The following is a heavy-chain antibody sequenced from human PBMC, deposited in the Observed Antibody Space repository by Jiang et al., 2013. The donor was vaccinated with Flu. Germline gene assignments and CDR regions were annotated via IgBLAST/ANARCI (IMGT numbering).Heavy chain of an antibody. CDR1: GASVSSDSYY. D-gene: IGHD2-2*02. J-gene: IGHJ4*02. V-gene: IGHV4-61*01. CDR2: INYSGRT. Sequence: LLKPSETLSLTCTVSGASVSSDSYYWSWIRQPPGKGLEWIGYINYSGRTNYNPSLKSRVTISVHTSKNQFSLKLSSVTAADTAVYFCARAPLGFCDTTACYRYFDYWGQGNLVT. CDR3: ARAPLGFCDTTACYRYFDY.